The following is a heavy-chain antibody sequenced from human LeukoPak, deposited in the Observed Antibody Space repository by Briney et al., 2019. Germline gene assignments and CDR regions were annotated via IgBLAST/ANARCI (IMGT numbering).Heavy chain of an antibody. CDR1: GGSISSYY. CDR3: ARERYCSSTSCPFDY. J-gene: IGHJ4*02. Sequence: PSETLSLTCTVSGGSISSYYWSWIRQPPGKGLEWIGYIYYSGSTNYNPSLKSRVTISVDTSKNQFSLKLSSVTAADTAVYYCARERYCSSTSCPFDYGGQGTLVTVSS. D-gene: IGHD2-2*01. CDR2: IYYSGST. V-gene: IGHV4-59*01.